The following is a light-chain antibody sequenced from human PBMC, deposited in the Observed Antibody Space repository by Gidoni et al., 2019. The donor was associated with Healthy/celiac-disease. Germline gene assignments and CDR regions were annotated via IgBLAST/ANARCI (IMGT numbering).Light chain of an antibody. CDR2: RNN. Sequence: QSVLTQPPSASGTPGQGVTIACSGSSSTIGSNYVYWYQQLPGTAPTLLIYRNNQRPSGVPDRFSGSKSGTSASLAISGLRSEDEADYYCAAWDDSLSGYVFGTGTKVTVL. CDR3: AAWDDSLSGYV. V-gene: IGLV1-47*01. J-gene: IGLJ1*01. CDR1: SSTIGSNY.